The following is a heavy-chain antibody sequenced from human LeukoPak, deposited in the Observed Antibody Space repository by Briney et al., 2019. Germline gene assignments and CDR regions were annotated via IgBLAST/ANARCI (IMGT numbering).Heavy chain of an antibody. Sequence: AETLSLTCTVSGASIRNYYWSWIRQSPGKGLEWVGYIYYSWCTNYNPSLATRVHMSVDTSKNHFSLRLSSVTPAHTAIYYCARRYSSSWYVGFFDPWGQGTMVTVSS. CDR3: ARRYSSSWYVGFFDP. D-gene: IGHD6-13*01. CDR1: GASIRNYY. J-gene: IGHJ5*02. V-gene: IGHV4-59*08. CDR2: IYYSWCT.